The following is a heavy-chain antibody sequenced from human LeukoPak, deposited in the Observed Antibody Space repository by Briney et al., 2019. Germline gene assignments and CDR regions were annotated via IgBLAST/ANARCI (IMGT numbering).Heavy chain of an antibody. CDR3: AKLSDYYGSGSYLDY. V-gene: IGHV3-23*01. CDR2: ISGRGGST. CDR1: GFTFSSHP. J-gene: IGHJ4*02. Sequence: PGGPLRLSCAASGFTFSSHPISWLRQAPGKGVEWVSAISGRGGSTYYADSVKGRFTISRDNSKNTLYLQMNSLRAEDTAVYYCAKLSDYYGSGSYLDYWGQGTLVTVSS. D-gene: IGHD3-10*01.